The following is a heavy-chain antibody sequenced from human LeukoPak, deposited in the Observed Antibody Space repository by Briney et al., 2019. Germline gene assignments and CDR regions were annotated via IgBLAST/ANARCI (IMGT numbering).Heavy chain of an antibody. J-gene: IGHJ4*02. V-gene: IGHV1-2*02. CDR1: GYTFTGYY. D-gene: IGHD1-26*01. CDR2: INPNSGGT. CDR3: AKEDSGSSIDY. Sequence: ASVKVSFKASGYTFTGYYMHWVRQAPGQGLEWMGWINPNSGGTNYAQKFQGRVTMTRDTSINTDYMELSRLGSDDTAVYYCAKEDSGSSIDYWGQGTLVTVSS.